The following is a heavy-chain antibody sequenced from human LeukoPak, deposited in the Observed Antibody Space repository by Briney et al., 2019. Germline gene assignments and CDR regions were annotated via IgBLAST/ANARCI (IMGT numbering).Heavy chain of an antibody. CDR3: AKADIVVVVAAQTPAFDI. D-gene: IGHD2-15*01. CDR1: GFTFSSYA. V-gene: IGHV3-23*01. Sequence: GGSLRLSCAASGFTFSSYAMSWVRQAPGKGLEWVSAISGSGGSTYYADSVKGRFTISRDNSKNTLYLQMNSLRAEDTAVYYCAKADIVVVVAAQTPAFDIWGQGTMVTVSS. CDR2: ISGSGGST. J-gene: IGHJ3*02.